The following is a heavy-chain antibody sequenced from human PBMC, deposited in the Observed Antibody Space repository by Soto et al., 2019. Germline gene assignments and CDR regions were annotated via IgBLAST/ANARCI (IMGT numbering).Heavy chain of an antibody. CDR1: GYNFATTS. Sequence: QAHLQQSGAEVKKPGASVKVSCEASGYNFATTSIAWVRQAPGQGLEWMGWITPYSGDTNYEQKLQGRVTMTTDTSTNTAHMEVRSLRSDDTAVYYCATLGPCSGGTCYSRPLDNWGQGTLVTVSS. D-gene: IGHD2-15*01. CDR3: ATLGPCSGGTCYSRPLDN. CDR2: ITPYSGDT. V-gene: IGHV1-18*01. J-gene: IGHJ4*02.